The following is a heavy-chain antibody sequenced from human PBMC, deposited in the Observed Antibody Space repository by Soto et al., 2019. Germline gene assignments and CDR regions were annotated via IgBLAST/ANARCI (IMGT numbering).Heavy chain of an antibody. D-gene: IGHD2-15*01. V-gene: IGHV3-23*01. CDR2: ISGSGGAT. CDR1: GFTFTNYA. J-gene: IGHJ4*02. CDR3: AKGGGKYCSDGACYPFDY. Sequence: GGSLRLSCAASGFTFTNYAMTWVRQAPGRGLEWVSGISGSGGATYDADSVKGRFTNSRDNSKNTLYLQMNSLRAEDTAVYYCAKGGGKYCSDGACYPFDYWGQGTLVTVSS.